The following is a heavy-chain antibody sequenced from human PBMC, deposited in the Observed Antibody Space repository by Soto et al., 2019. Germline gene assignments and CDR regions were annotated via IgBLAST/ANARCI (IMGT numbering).Heavy chain of an antibody. Sequence: QVQLVQSGAEVKKPGASVKVSCKASGYTFTSYAMHWVRQAPGQRLEWMGWINAGNGNTKYSQKFQGRVTITRDTSASTAYIELSSLRSEDTAVYSCARGGSQGYYYMDVWGKGTTVTVSS. CDR2: INAGNGNT. V-gene: IGHV1-3*01. D-gene: IGHD1-26*01. J-gene: IGHJ6*03. CDR3: ARGGSQGYYYMDV. CDR1: GYTFTSYA.